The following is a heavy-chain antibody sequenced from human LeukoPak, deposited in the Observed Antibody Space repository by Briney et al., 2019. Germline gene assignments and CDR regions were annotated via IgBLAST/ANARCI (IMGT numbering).Heavy chain of an antibody. V-gene: IGHV4-30-2*01. J-gene: IGHJ4*02. D-gene: IGHD3-10*01. CDR2: IYHSGST. CDR3: ARAAAMVRGVTTFDY. Sequence: TLSLTCSVSGGSISSGGYSWSWIRQPPGKGLEWIGYIYHSGSTYYNPSLKSRVTISVDRSKNQFSLKLSSVTAADTAVYYCARAAAMVRGVTTFDYWGQGTLVTVSS. CDR1: GGSISSGGYS.